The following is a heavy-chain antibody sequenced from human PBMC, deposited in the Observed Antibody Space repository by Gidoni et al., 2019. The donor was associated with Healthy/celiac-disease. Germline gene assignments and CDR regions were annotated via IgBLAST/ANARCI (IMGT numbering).Heavy chain of an antibody. J-gene: IGHJ5*02. CDR1: GGSFSGYY. CDR2: INHSGST. CDR3: ARGETYYYDSSGYYRKKYNWFDP. V-gene: IGHV4-34*01. D-gene: IGHD3-22*01. Sequence: QVQLQQWGAGLLKPSETLSITCAVYGGSFSGYYWSWIRQPPGKGLEWIGEINHSGSTDYNPSLKSRVTISVDTSKNQFSLKLSSVTAADTAVYYCARGETYYYDSSGYYRKKYNWFDPWGQGTLVTVSS.